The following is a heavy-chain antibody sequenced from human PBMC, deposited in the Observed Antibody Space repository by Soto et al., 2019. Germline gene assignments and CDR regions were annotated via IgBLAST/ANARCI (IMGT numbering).Heavy chain of an antibody. CDR1: GFTFSSYG. Sequence: QVQLVESGGGVVQPGRSLRLSCAASGFTFSSYGMHWVRQAPGKGLEWVAVISYDGSNKYYADSVKGRFTISRDNSKNTLYLQMNSLRAEDTAVYYCAKDLTAAAGSYWGQGTLVTVSS. J-gene: IGHJ4*02. CDR2: ISYDGSNK. V-gene: IGHV3-30*18. CDR3: AKDLTAAAGSY. D-gene: IGHD6-13*01.